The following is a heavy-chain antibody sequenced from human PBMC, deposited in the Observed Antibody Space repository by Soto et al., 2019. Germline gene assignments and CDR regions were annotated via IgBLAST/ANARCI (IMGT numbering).Heavy chain of an antibody. D-gene: IGHD3-22*01. CDR2: IYRDGKT. CDR3: ARDLGSDSGGHSGAD. V-gene: IGHV3-53*02. CDR1: GFTVSSNY. J-gene: IGHJ4*02. Sequence: EVQLVETGGGLIQPGGSLRLSCAAFGFTVSSNYMSWVRQAPGKGLEWVSVIYRDGKTFYADSVRGRFTISRDNFKNTLHLQMHSLRAEDTAVYYCARDLGSDSGGHSGADWGRGTLVTVSA.